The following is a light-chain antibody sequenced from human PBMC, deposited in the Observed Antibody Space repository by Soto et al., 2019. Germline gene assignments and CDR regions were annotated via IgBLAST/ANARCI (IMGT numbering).Light chain of an antibody. J-gene: IGKJ1*01. V-gene: IGKV1-5*01. CDR2: DAS. Sequence: DIQMTQSPSTLSASVGDRVSFTCRASQYISMWLAWYQQRPGKAPSLLITDASKLESGVPPRFNGSRSETEFTLTIRNLQPDDFATSYCQQYNSFPWTFGLGTKVKIK. CDR3: QQYNSFPWT. CDR1: QYISMW.